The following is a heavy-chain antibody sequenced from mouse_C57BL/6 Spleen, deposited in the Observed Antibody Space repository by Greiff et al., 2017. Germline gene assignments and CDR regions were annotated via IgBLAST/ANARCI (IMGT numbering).Heavy chain of an antibody. V-gene: IGHV1-52*01. CDR3: ARYDYDAMDY. CDR1: GYTFTSYW. Sequence: QVQLQQPGAELVRPGSSVKLSCKASGYTFTSYWMHWVKQRPIQGLEWIGNIDPSDSETHYNQKFKDKATLTVDKSSSTAYMQLSSLTSEDSAGYYCARYDYDAMDYWGQGTSVTVSS. CDR2: IDPSDSET. J-gene: IGHJ4*01.